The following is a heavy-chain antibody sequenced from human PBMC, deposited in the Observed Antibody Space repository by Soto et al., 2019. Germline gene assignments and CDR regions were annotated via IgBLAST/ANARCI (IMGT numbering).Heavy chain of an antibody. Sequence: EVQLVESGGGLVQPGGSLRLSCTASGFTFSNYWMHWVRQAPGKGLVWVSHINSDGSRTTYADSVKGRFTISRDNAKNKMFLQMNSLRVEDTAVYYCADPFAAEIMPWGQGTLVTVSS. D-gene: IGHD3-16*01. J-gene: IGHJ5*02. CDR3: ADPFAAEIMP. CDR1: GFTFSNYW. CDR2: INSDGSRT. V-gene: IGHV3-74*01.